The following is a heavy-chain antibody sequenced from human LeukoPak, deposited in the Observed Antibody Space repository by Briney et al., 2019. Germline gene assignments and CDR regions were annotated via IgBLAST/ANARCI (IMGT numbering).Heavy chain of an antibody. CDR3: ARTRGDTSAYPPLDS. V-gene: IGHV4-59*08. CDR2: IYYSGST. Sequence: SETLSLTCTVSGGSISSYYWSWIRQPPGEGLDWIGYIYYSGSTNYNPPLTSRVTISVDTSKNQSSLKLSSLTAADTAVYYCARTRGDTSAYPPLDSWGQGMLVTVPS. CDR1: GGSISSYY. J-gene: IGHJ4*02. D-gene: IGHD3-22*01.